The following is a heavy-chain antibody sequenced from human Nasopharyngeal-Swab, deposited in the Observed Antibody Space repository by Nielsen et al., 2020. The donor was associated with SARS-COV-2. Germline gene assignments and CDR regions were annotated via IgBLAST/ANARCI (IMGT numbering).Heavy chain of an antibody. Sequence: ASAQVSCKASGYTFTTYGSIWVRQAPGQGLEWMGWISAYNGNTNYAQKLQGRVTMTTDTSPSTAYMELRSLRSDDTAVYYCARNTAMVMDYWGQGTLVTVSS. D-gene: IGHD5-18*01. CDR2: ISAYNGNT. V-gene: IGHV1-18*01. CDR3: ARNTAMVMDY. J-gene: IGHJ4*02. CDR1: GYTFTTYG.